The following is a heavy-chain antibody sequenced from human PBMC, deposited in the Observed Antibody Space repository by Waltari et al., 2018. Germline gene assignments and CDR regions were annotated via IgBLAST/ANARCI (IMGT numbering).Heavy chain of an antibody. Sequence: QVQLQESGPGLVKPSETLSLTCAVSGYSISSGYYWGWIRQPPGKGLEWIGSIYHSGSTYYNPALKSGVTISVDTSKNQFSLKLSSVTAADTAVYYCARDLRSGWSDYYYYGTDVWGQGTTVTVSS. V-gene: IGHV4-38-2*02. CDR1: GYSISSGYY. CDR3: ARDLRSGWSDYYYYGTDV. CDR2: IYHSGST. J-gene: IGHJ6*02. D-gene: IGHD6-19*01.